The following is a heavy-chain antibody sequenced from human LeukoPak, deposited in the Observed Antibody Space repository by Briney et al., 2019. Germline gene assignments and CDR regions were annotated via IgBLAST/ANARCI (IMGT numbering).Heavy chain of an antibody. Sequence: PGGSLRLSCAASGFTFSSYAMSWVRQAPGKGLEWISRISAGGGTTYYSDSVKGRFTISRDNSKNTLYLQMNSLRAEDTAVYSCAKAEGSGNQPFKYWGQGTLVTVSS. V-gene: IGHV3-23*01. CDR1: GFTFSSYA. D-gene: IGHD3-10*01. CDR3: AKAEGSGNQPFKY. J-gene: IGHJ4*02. CDR2: ISAGGGTT.